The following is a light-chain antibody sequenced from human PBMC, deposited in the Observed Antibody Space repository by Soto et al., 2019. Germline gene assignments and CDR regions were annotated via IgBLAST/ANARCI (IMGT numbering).Light chain of an antibody. CDR1: QSLLYSNRYNY. CDR2: LGS. Sequence: DIVMTQSPLSLPVTPGEPASISCKSSQSLLYSNRYNYLDWYLQKPGQSPQLLIYLGSNRASGVPDRFSGSGSGTDFTLKINRVEAEDVGVYYCMQALQIRTFGQGTKVEIK. CDR3: MQALQIRT. V-gene: IGKV2-28*01. J-gene: IGKJ1*01.